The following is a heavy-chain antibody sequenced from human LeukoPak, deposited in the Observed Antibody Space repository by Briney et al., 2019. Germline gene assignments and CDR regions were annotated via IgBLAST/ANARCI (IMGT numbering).Heavy chain of an antibody. Sequence: GASVKVSCKASGYTFTGYYMHWVRQAPGQGLEWMGWINPNSGSTNYAQKFQGRVTMTRDTSISTAYMELSSLRSDDTAVYYCARDLKQGILSDYVWGSYRHYFDYGGRGTRITVSA. CDR1: GYTFTGYY. CDR2: INPNSGST. D-gene: IGHD3-16*02. J-gene: IGHJ4*02. CDR3: ARDLKQGILSDYVWGSYRHYFDY. V-gene: IGHV1-2*02.